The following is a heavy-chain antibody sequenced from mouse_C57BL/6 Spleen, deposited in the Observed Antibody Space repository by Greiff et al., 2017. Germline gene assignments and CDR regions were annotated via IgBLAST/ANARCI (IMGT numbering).Heavy chain of an antibody. D-gene: IGHD1-1*01. CDR3: ARRYYGSSSHWYFDV. CDR1: GYTFTSYW. J-gene: IGHJ1*03. Sequence: VQLQQPGTELVKPGASGYTFTSYWMHWVKQRPGQGLEWIGNINPSNGGTNYNEKFKSKATLTVDKSSSTAYMQRSSLTSEDSAVYYCARRYYGSSSHWYFDVWGTGTTVTVSS. CDR2: INPSNGGT. V-gene: IGHV1-53*01.